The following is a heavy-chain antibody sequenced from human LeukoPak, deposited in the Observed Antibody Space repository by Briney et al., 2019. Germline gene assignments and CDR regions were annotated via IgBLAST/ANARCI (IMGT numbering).Heavy chain of an antibody. CDR2: ISVYNGKT. D-gene: IGHD3-10*01. V-gene: IGHV1-18*01. Sequence: ASVKVSCKASGYRFTTYGISWVRQAPGQGLEWMRWISVYNGKTNYAQKFQGRVIMTTDTSTNTAYMELRSLRSDDTALYYCARGSGAGSYYNYGMDVWGQGTTVTVSS. CDR3: ARGSGAGSYYNYGMDV. CDR1: GYRFTTYG. J-gene: IGHJ6*02.